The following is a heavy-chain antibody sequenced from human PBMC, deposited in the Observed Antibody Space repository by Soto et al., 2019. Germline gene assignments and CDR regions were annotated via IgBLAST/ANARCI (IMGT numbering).Heavy chain of an antibody. V-gene: IGHV3-21*01. Sequence: EVQLVESGGGLVKPGGSLRLSCAASGFTFSSYSMNWVRQAPGKGLEWVSSISSSSSYIYYADSVKGRFTISRDNAKNSLHLKMNSLRAEDTAVYYCARGLYYYDSSGYYGNWGQGTLVTVSS. J-gene: IGHJ4*02. CDR3: ARGLYYYDSSGYYGN. CDR1: GFTFSSYS. CDR2: ISSSSSYI. D-gene: IGHD3-22*01.